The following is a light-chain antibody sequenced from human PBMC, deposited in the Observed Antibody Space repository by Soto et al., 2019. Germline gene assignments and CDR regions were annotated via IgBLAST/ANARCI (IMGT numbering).Light chain of an antibody. CDR2: KAS. Sequence: DSQMTQYPSTLSASVGDRVTITCRASQSISSWLAWYQQKPGKAPKLLISKASTLQSGVPPRFSGSGSGTEFTLTINSLQPDDFATYYCQQYESYPMTFGGGTKWIS. J-gene: IGKJ4*01. CDR1: QSISSW. CDR3: QQYESYPMT. V-gene: IGKV1-5*03.